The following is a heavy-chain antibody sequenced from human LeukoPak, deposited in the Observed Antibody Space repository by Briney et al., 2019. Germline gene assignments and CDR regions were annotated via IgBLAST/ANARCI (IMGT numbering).Heavy chain of an antibody. D-gene: IGHD5-18*01. CDR2: ISGSGDTT. V-gene: IGHV3-23*01. CDR3: AKAKTQAMVLPGNY. J-gene: IGHJ4*02. CDR1: GFTFSNSA. Sequence: GGSLRLSCAASGFTFSNSAMSSGRQAPGKGLEWVSAISGSGDTTYYADSVKGRFTISRDNSKNTLYLRMNSRRADDTAVYYCAKAKTQAMVLPGNYWGQGTLVTVSS.